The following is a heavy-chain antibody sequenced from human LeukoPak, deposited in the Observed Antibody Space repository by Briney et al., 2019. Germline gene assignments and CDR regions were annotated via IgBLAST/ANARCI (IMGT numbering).Heavy chain of an antibody. V-gene: IGHV3-30*02. CDR2: IWYDASNK. CDR1: GISFRSYG. D-gene: IGHD3-9*01. CDR3: ATDISTHYFGS. J-gene: IGHJ4*02. Sequence: GGSLRLSCAASGISFRSYGMHWVRQAPGKGLEWVTFIWYDASNKYYAGSVKGRFTISRDNSRDTVFLQMNSLRAEDTAIYYCATDISTHYFGSWGQGTLVTVSS.